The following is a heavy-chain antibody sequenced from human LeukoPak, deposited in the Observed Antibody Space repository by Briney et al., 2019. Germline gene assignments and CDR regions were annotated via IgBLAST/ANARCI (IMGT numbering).Heavy chain of an antibody. D-gene: IGHD1-1*01. CDR2: IYYSGST. V-gene: IGHV4-39*01. CDR3: ARHGANWNDVFDY. J-gene: IGHJ4*02. CDR1: GGSISSYY. Sequence: PSETLSLTCTVSGGSISSYYWGWIRQPPGKGLEWIGSIYYSGSTYYNPSLKSRVTISVDTSKNQFSLKLSSVTAADTAVYYCARHGANWNDVFDYWGQGTLVTVSS.